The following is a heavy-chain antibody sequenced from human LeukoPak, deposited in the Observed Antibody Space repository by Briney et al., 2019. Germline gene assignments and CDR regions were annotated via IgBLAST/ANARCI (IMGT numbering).Heavy chain of an antibody. D-gene: IGHD2-2*01. CDR1: GFTFSSYS. CDR3: AKDQDIVVVPAAAVDY. Sequence: GGSLRLSCAASGFTFSSYSMNWVRQAPGKGLEWVSYISSSSSTIYYADSVKGRFTISRDNSENTLYLQMTSLRAEDTAVYYCAKDQDIVVVPAAAVDYWGQGTLVTVSS. V-gene: IGHV3-48*01. CDR2: ISSSSSTI. J-gene: IGHJ4*02.